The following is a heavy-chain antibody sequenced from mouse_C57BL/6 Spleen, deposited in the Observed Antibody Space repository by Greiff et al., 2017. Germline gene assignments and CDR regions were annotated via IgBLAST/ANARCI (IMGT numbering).Heavy chain of an antibody. D-gene: IGHD1-1*01. CDR3: ARKDYYGSSSLDY. CDR2: IDPSDSYT. Sequence: QVQLQQPGAELVMPGASVKLSCKASGYTFTSYWMHWVKQRPGQGLEWIGEIDPSDSYTNYNQKFKGKYTLTVDKSSSTAYMQLSSLTSEDSAVYYCARKDYYGSSSLDYWGQGTTLTVSS. CDR1: GYTFTSYW. V-gene: IGHV1-69*01. J-gene: IGHJ2*01.